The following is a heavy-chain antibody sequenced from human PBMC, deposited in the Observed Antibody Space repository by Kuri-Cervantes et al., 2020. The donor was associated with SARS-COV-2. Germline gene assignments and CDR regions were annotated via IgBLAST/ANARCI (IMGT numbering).Heavy chain of an antibody. D-gene: IGHD6-6*01. CDR1: GFTFSSYW. Sequence: GGSLRLSCAASGFTFSSYWMSWVRQAPGKGLEWVANIKQGGSEKYYVDSVKGRFTISRDNAKNSLYLQMNSLRAEDTAVYYCARVSSSSSPAFDIWGQGTMVTVSS. J-gene: IGHJ3*02. V-gene: IGHV3-7*01. CDR3: ARVSSSSSPAFDI. CDR2: IKQGGSEK.